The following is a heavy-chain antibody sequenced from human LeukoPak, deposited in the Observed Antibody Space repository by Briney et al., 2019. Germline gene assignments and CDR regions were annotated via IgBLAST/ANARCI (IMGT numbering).Heavy chain of an antibody. CDR1: GFTFGGYS. V-gene: IGHV3-21*01. D-gene: IGHD2/OR15-2a*01. Sequence: PGRSLRLSCTASGFTFGGYSMNWVRQAPGKGLEWVSSISSSGSYIYYADSVKGRFTISRDNANKSLYLQLNSLRAEDTAVYFCAREPIYGLNFDYWGQGTLVTVSS. CDR3: AREPIYGLNFDY. CDR2: ISSSGSYI. J-gene: IGHJ4*02.